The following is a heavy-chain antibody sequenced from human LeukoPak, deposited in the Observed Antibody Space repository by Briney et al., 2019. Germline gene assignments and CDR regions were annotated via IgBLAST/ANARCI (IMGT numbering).Heavy chain of an antibody. CDR3: VAAARFTYYFDY. J-gene: IGHJ4*02. CDR2: ISGSGGST. V-gene: IGHV3-23*01. CDR1: GFTFSSYA. Sequence: QSGGSLRLSCAASGFTFSSYAMSWVRQAPGKGLEWVSAISGSGGSTYYADSVKGRFTISRDNSKNTLYLQMNSLRAEDTAVYLCVAAARFTYYFDYWGQGTLVTVSS. D-gene: IGHD6-13*01.